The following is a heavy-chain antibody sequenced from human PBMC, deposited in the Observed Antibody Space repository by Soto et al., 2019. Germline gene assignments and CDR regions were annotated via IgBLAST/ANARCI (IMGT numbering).Heavy chain of an antibody. CDR1: GGSISSYY. CDR2: IFYSGST. CDR3: ARRYGSAFGI. V-gene: IGHV4-59*01. D-gene: IGHD4-17*01. Sequence: QVQLQESGPGLGKPSETLSLTCTVSGGSISSYYWSWIRQPPGKGLEWIGYIFYSGSTNYNPSLKSRVNISVDTSKNQFSLKLSSVTAADTAVYYCARRYGSAFGIWGHWTMFTVSS. J-gene: IGHJ3*02.